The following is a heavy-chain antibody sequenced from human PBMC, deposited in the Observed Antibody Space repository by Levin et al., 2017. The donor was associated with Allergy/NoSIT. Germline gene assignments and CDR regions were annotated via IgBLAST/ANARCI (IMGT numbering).Heavy chain of an antibody. D-gene: IGHD6-6*01. CDR1: GFTFSSYG. Sequence: SCAASGFTFSSYGMHWVRQAPGKGLEWVAVIWYDGSNKYYADSVKGRFTISRDNSKNTLYLQMNSLRAEDTAVYYCAREGSSSSSFDYWGQGTLVTVSS. CDR3: AREGSSSSSFDY. CDR2: IWYDGSNK. J-gene: IGHJ4*02. V-gene: IGHV3-33*01.